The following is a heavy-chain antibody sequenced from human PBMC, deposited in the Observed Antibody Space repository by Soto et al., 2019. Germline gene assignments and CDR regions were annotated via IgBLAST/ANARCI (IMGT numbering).Heavy chain of an antibody. Sequence: QVQLQESGPGLVKPSETLSLTCTVSGGSISSYYWSWIRQPPGKGLEWIGYIYYSGGTNYNPSLKSRGTISVDASKSRFSLKLGSVTAADTAVDYCARTLFGWGRWFAPWGQGTLVTVSS. CDR3: ARTLFGWGRWFAP. V-gene: IGHV4-59*01. CDR1: GGSISSYY. CDR2: IYYSGGT. D-gene: IGHD3-10*02. J-gene: IGHJ5*02.